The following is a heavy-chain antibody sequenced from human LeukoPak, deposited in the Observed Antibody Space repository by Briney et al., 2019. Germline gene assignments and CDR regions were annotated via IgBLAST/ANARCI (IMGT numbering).Heavy chain of an antibody. CDR3: VRYLSSGLDL. J-gene: IGHJ5*02. Sequence: SETLSLTCTVSGGSTTNFYWGWIRQPPGTGLEWIGYILYTGITSYNPSLNSRLTMSVDTSINQFSLSLSSVTAADTATYYCVRYLSSGLDLWGQGIPVTVSS. CDR1: GGSTTNFY. D-gene: IGHD3-22*01. V-gene: IGHV4-59*13. CDR2: ILYTGIT.